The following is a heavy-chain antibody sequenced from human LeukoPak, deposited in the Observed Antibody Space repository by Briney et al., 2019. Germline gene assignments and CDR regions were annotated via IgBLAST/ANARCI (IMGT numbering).Heavy chain of an antibody. CDR2: IYHSGST. V-gene: IGHV4-4*02. CDR1: GGSISSSNW. J-gene: IGHJ6*02. Sequence: PSETLSLTCAVSGGSISSSNWWSWVRQPPGKGLEWIGEIYHSGSTNYNPSLKSRVTISVDTSKNQFSLKLSSVTAADTAVYYCARVGEYSSSWSPSTYYYYGMDVWGQGTTVTVSS. CDR3: ARVGEYSSSWSPSTYYYYGMDV. D-gene: IGHD6-13*01.